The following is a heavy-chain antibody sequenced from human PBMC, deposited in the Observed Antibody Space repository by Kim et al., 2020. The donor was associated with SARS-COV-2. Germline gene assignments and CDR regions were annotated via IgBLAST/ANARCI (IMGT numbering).Heavy chain of an antibody. D-gene: IGHD2-15*01. Sequence: ADSVKGRFTISRDNSKNTLYLQMNSLRAEDTAVYYCAKEDPRVASAFDIWGQGTMVTVSS. V-gene: IGHV3-23*01. CDR3: AKEDPRVASAFDI. J-gene: IGHJ3*02.